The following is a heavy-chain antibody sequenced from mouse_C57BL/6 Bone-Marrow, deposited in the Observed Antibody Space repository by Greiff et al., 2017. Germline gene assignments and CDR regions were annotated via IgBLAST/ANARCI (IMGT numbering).Heavy chain of an antibody. J-gene: IGHJ1*03. V-gene: IGHV1-39*01. CDR1: GYSFTDYN. CDR2: INPNYGTT. D-gene: IGHD1-1*01. CDR3: ARAFYYGSSHGGYFDV. Sequence: LVESGPELVKPGASVKISCKASGYSFTDYNMNWVKQSNGKSLEWIGVINPNYGTTSYNQKFKGKATLTVDQSSSTAYMQLNSLTSEDSAVYYCARAFYYGSSHGGYFDVWGTGTTVTVSS.